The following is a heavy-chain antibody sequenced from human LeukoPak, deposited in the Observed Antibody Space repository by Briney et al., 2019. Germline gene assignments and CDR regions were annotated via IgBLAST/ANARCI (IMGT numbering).Heavy chain of an antibody. CDR2: IYYSGST. V-gene: IGHV4-59*01. J-gene: IGHJ3*02. Sequence: PSETLSLTCTVFGGSISSYYWSWIRQPPGKGLEWIGYIYYSGSTNYNPSLKSRVTISVDTSKNQFSLKLSSVTAADTAVYYCARGLLDGYPHPAAFDIWGQGTMVTVSS. CDR1: GGSISSYY. D-gene: IGHD5-24*01. CDR3: ARGLLDGYPHPAAFDI.